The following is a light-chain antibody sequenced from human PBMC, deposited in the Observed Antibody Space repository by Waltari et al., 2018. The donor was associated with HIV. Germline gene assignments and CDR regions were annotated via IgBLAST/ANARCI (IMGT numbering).Light chain of an antibody. J-gene: IGLJ2*01. Sequence: LTQPPSLSVAPGETATTTCRATNIERKRVHWYQQKAGQAPVVVMSYDTDRPAGIAERFSGFNSGHTASLIITRVGAGDEADYYCQVWDSATDHVLFGGGTRLTVL. CDR1: NIERKR. V-gene: IGLV3-21*04. CDR3: QVWDSATDHVL. CDR2: YDT.